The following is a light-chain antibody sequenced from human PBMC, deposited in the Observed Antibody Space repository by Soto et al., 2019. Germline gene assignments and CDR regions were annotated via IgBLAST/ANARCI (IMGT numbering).Light chain of an antibody. V-gene: IGKV3-20*01. J-gene: IGKJ1*01. Sequence: EIVLTQSPGTLSLSPGEGATLSCRASQSVSTNFFAWYQQKPGQAPRLLIYGASTRATGIPDRFSGSGSGTDFTLTISRLEPEYFAVYYCQQYGSTPWTFGQGTKVDIK. CDR2: GAS. CDR3: QQYGSTPWT. CDR1: QSVSTNF.